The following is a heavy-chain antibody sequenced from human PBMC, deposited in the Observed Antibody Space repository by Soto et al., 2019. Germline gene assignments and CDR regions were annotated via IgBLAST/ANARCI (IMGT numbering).Heavy chain of an antibody. Sequence: GGSLRLSCAASGFIFSSYAMSWVRQAPGKGLEWVSAFSGTTTSTYYAASVKGRFTISRDNSKSTLYLQMNSLKAEDTAVYYCAKGQKWELPFDYWGQGALVTVSS. CDR3: AKGQKWELPFDY. J-gene: IGHJ4*02. V-gene: IGHV3-23*01. CDR2: FSGTTTST. D-gene: IGHD1-26*01. CDR1: GFIFSSYA.